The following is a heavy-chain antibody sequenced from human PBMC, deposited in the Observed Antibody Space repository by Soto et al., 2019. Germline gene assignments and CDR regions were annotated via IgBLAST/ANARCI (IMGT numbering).Heavy chain of an antibody. CDR3: ARRLYYDSSGFEGGGMDV. V-gene: IGHV4-39*01. CDR2: IYYSGST. J-gene: IGHJ6*02. D-gene: IGHD3-22*01. CDR1: GGSISSSSYY. Sequence: PSETLSLTCTVSGGSISSSSYYWGWIRQPPGKGLEWIGSIYYSGSTYYNPSLKSRVTISVDTSKNQFSLKLSSVTAADKAVYYCARRLYYDSSGFEGGGMDVWGQGTTVTRLL.